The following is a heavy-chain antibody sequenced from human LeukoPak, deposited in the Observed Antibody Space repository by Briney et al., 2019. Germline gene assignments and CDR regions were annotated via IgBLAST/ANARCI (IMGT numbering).Heavy chain of an antibody. J-gene: IGHJ4*02. CDR1: GGTFSSYG. Sequence: SVKVSCKASGGTFSSYGISWVRQAPGQRLEWMGRIIPILGLTNYAQKFQGRVTITADKSTSTAYMELSSLRSDDTAVYFCARGFGSSSAYVSDFDFWGQGTLVTVSS. CDR3: ARGFGSSSAYVSDFDF. V-gene: IGHV1-69*04. CDR2: IIPILGLT. D-gene: IGHD6-19*01.